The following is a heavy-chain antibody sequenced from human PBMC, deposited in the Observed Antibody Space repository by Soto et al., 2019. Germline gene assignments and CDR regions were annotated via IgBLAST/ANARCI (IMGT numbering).Heavy chain of an antibody. CDR1: GASISSGDYF. CDR2: IYYSGST. V-gene: IGHV4-30-4*01. D-gene: IGHD3-22*01. Sequence: SETLSLTCTVSGASISSGDYFWSWIRQPPGKGLEWIGYIYYSGSTYYNPSLKSRVTISVDTSKNQFSLKLSSVTAADTAVYYCARAPANNYYDSSGYDYWGQGTLVTVSS. J-gene: IGHJ4*02. CDR3: ARAPANNYYDSSGYDY.